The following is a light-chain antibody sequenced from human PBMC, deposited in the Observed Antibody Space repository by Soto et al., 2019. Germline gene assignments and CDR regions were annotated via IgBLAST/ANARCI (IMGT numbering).Light chain of an antibody. J-gene: IGKJ4*01. CDR1: ERISSY. V-gene: IGKV3-11*01. CDR3: QQRSKWPLT. Sequence: EIVLTQSPATLSLSPGERATLSCRASERISSYLAWYQQRPGQAPSLLIYDASNRATGIPARFSGSGSGTDFTLTIDKLEPEDFAVYYCQQRSKWPLTFGGGTKVEI. CDR2: DAS.